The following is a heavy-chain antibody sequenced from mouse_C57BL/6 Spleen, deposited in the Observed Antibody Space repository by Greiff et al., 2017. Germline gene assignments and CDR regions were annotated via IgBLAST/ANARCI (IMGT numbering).Heavy chain of an antibody. CDR2: IDPNGGGT. CDR3: AREYYGSSPYYFDY. D-gene: IGHD1-1*01. CDR1: GYTFTSYW. V-gene: IGHV1-72*01. Sequence: QVQLQQPGAELVKPGASVKLSCKASGYTFTSYWMHWVKQRPGRGLDWIGRIDPNGGGTKYNEKFKSKATLTVDKPSSTAYQLLSSLTTEDSSVYYYAREYYGSSPYYFDYWGQGTTLTVSS. J-gene: IGHJ2*01.